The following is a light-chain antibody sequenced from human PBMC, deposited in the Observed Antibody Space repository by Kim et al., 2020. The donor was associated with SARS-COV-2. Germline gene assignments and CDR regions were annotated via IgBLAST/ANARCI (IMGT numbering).Light chain of an antibody. V-gene: IGKV3-20*01. CDR2: GAS. J-gene: IGKJ1*01. CDR1: QSVSSNY. Sequence: EIVFPQSPFPLSLSPGERATLSCRASQSVSSNYLAWYQQKPGQAPRLLIFGASSRAAGIPDRFSGSGSGTDFTLTISRLEPEDFAVYYCQQYGTSPPWTFGQGTKVDIK. CDR3: QQYGTSPPWT.